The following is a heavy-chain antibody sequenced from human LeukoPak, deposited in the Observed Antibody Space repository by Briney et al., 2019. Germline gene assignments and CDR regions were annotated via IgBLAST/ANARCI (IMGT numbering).Heavy chain of an antibody. D-gene: IGHD1-26*01. Sequence: ASVKVSCKASGYTFTSYDINWVRQATGQGLEWMGLMNPNSGNTGYAQKFQGRVTMTRNTSISTAYMELSSLRSEDTAVYYCASGDSGGYYGFYYYYGMDVWGQGTTVTVSS. CDR3: ASGDSGGYYGFYYYYGMDV. CDR2: MNPNSGNT. V-gene: IGHV1-8*01. CDR1: GYTFTSYD. J-gene: IGHJ6*02.